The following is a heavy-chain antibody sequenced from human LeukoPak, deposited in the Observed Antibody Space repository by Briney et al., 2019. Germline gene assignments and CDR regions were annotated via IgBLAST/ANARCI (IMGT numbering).Heavy chain of an antibody. Sequence: SETLSLTCTVSGNSISSGDNYWSWIRQPAGKGLEWIGRIYTSGSTNYNPSLKSRVTISGDTSKNQFSLRLSSVTAADTAVYYCARHQSRRTMIVVVITEAFDIWGQGTMVTVSS. CDR3: ARHQSRRTMIVVVITEAFDI. D-gene: IGHD3-22*01. CDR2: IYTSGST. V-gene: IGHV4-61*02. J-gene: IGHJ3*02. CDR1: GNSISSGDNY.